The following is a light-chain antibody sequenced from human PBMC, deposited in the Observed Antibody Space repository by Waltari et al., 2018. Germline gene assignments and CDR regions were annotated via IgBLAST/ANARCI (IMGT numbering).Light chain of an antibody. Sequence: QSALTQPRSVSGSPGQSVSISCTGTSRDVGGYNYVSWYRQHPGKAPTMIIFDVNKRPSGVPDRFSGSKSGNTASLTISGLQAEDEADYYCRSYAGTSSLTFGGGTQLTVL. CDR2: DVN. CDR1: SRDVGGYNY. V-gene: IGLV2-11*01. CDR3: RSYAGTSSLT. J-gene: IGLJ2*01.